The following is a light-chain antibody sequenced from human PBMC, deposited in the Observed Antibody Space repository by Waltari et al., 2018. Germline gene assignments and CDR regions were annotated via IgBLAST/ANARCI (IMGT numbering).Light chain of an antibody. CDR2: AAS. J-gene: IGKJ4*01. Sequence: DIQMTQSPSSLYASVGDRVTITCRACQGISNSLAWYQQKPGKAPILLVHAASSFRSGAPSRFSGSGSGTDFTLPISSLQPEDFGTYYCQHYYGHPAGLSFGGGTKVEI. V-gene: IGKV1-NL1*01. CDR3: QHYYGHPAGLS. CDR1: QGISNS.